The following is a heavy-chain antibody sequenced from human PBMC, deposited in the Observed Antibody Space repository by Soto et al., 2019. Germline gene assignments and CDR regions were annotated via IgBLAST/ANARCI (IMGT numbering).Heavy chain of an antibody. J-gene: IGHJ6*02. CDR3: ATYYGSGSYFPDHYYYGMDV. Sequence: EVQLVESGGGLVQPGGSTRLSCAASGFTFSIYRMHWVRQAPGKGLEWVSYISSDSSNIAYADSVMGRFTISGDNAKNSXYXQMNSLRAEDTAVYYCATYYGSGSYFPDHYYYGMDVWGQGTTVTVSS. V-gene: IGHV3-48*01. CDR2: ISSDSSNI. D-gene: IGHD3-10*01. CDR1: GFTFSIYR.